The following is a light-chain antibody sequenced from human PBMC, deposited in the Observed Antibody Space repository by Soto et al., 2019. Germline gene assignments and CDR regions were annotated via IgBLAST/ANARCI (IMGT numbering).Light chain of an antibody. CDR3: QKYDSAPLT. Sequence: DIQMTQSPSSLPASIGDRDTISCRASQGFSNSLAWYQQKPGKVPTLLIYGASILQSGVPSRFSGSGSGTEFTLTISCLQPEDVATYFCQKYDSAPLTFGGWTKVEIK. V-gene: IGKV1-27*01. CDR1: QGFSNS. J-gene: IGKJ4*02. CDR2: GAS.